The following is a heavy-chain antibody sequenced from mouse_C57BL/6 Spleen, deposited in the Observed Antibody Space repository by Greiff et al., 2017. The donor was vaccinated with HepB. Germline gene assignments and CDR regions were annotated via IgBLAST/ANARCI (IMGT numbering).Heavy chain of an antibody. V-gene: IGHV1-39*01. CDR3: ARSNYGSSPAWFAY. Sequence: EVKLMESGPELVKPGASVKISCKASGYSFTDYNMNWVKQSNGKSLEWIGVINPNYGTTSYNQKFKGKATLTVDQSSSTAYMQLNSLTSEDSAVYYCARSNYGSSPAWFAYWGQGTLVTVSA. D-gene: IGHD1-1*01. CDR2: INPNYGTT. CDR1: GYSFTDYN. J-gene: IGHJ3*01.